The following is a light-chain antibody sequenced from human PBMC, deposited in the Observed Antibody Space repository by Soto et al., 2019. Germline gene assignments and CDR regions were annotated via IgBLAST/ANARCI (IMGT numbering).Light chain of an antibody. Sequence: QSVLTQPPSVSGAPGQRVTISCTWNASNIGAGYEVHWYQQPPGKAPKLLISGHNIRPSGVPDRFFGSKSGTSASLAINGLQAEDEADYYCQSYDISLSGSGVFGGGTKVTVL. J-gene: IGLJ3*02. CDR1: ASNIGAGYE. V-gene: IGLV1-40*01. CDR3: QSYDISLSGSGV. CDR2: GHN.